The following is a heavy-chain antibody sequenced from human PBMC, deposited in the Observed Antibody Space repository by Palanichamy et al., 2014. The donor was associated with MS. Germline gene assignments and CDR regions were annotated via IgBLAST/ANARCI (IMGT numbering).Heavy chain of an antibody. CDR1: GFTFNSYA. Sequence: QVQLLESGGGVVQPGRSLTLSCAASGFTFNSYAMHWVRQAPGKGLEWVAITSYDGAHKYYAESVQGRFTFSRDNTKNTLYLQMDSLRPDDSAVYYCARVAVATTIYSGYYYYYMDVWGKGTTVIVSS. D-gene: IGHD2-21*02. V-gene: IGHV3-30-3*01. J-gene: IGHJ6*03. CDR3: ARVAVATTIYSGYYYYYMDV. CDR2: TSYDGAHK.